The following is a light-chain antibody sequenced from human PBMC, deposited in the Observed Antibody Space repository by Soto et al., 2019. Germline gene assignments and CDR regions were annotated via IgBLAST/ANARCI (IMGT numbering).Light chain of an antibody. V-gene: IGKV3-15*01. J-gene: IGKJ1*01. CDR2: RAS. CDR1: HYIYSN. Sequence: EIVMTQSPATLSVSSGEGATLXXTSSHYIYSNVAWFQQRPGQPPRLXIYRASTRATGTPARFSGSGSGTDFTLTITSLQAEDVALYYCQQYYTSPQTFGQGTKVDIK. CDR3: QQYYTSPQT.